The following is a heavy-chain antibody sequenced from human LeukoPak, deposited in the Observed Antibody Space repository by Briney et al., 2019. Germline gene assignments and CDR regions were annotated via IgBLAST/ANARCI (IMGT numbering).Heavy chain of an antibody. CDR1: GFTFSSYA. CDR2: ISGSGGST. CDR3: AKDSWIVVVPAAYFDY. D-gene: IGHD2-2*01. J-gene: IGHJ4*02. V-gene: IGHV3-23*01. Sequence: GGSLGLSCAASGFTFSSYAMSWVRQAPGEGLEWVSAISGSGGSTYYADSVKGRFTISRDNSKNTLYLQMNGLRAEDTAVYYCAKDSWIVVVPAAYFDYWGQGTLVTVSS.